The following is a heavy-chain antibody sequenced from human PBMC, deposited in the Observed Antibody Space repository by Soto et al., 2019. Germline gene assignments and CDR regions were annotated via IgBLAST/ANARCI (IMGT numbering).Heavy chain of an antibody. V-gene: IGHV3-30*03. CDR3: ATTFYSSSSYYYYGMDV. Sequence: GGSLRLSCAASGFTFSSYGMHWVRQAPGKGLEWVAVISYDGSNKYYADSVKGRFTISRDNSKNTLYLQMNSLRAEDTAVYYCATTFYSSSSYYYYGMDVWGQGTTVTVSS. D-gene: IGHD6-6*01. J-gene: IGHJ6*02. CDR1: GFTFSSYG. CDR2: ISYDGSNK.